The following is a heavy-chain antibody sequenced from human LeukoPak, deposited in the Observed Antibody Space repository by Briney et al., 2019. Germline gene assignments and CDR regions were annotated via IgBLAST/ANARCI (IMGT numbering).Heavy chain of an antibody. D-gene: IGHD1/OR15-1a*01. J-gene: IGHJ4*02. Sequence: GGSLRLSCAASGFTLSSYAMSWVRQAPGKGLEWVSSISGGHGGTYYADSVKGRFTISRDDSKNTLYLQVNSLRAEDTAVYYCAKGQYASGWNSGNYRGQGTLVTVSS. CDR3: AKGQYASGWNSGNY. CDR2: ISGGHGGT. CDR1: GFTLSSYA. V-gene: IGHV3-23*01.